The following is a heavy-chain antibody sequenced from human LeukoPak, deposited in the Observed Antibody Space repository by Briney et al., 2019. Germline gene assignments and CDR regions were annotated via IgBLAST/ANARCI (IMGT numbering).Heavy chain of an antibody. CDR2: IKQDGSEK. CDR1: GFTFSSYW. J-gene: IGHJ4*02. V-gene: IGHV3-7*04. CDR3: ARRVTTKLRYFDY. D-gene: IGHD4-17*01. Sequence: GGSLRLSCAASGFTFSSYWMSWVRQAPGNRLEWVANIKQDGSEKYYVDSVKGRFTISRDNAKNSLYLQMNSLRAEDTAVYYCARRVTTKLRYFDYWGQGTLVTVSS.